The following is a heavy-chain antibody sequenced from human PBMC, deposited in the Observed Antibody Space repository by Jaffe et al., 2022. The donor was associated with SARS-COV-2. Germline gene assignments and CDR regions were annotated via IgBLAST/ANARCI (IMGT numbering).Heavy chain of an antibody. D-gene: IGHD1-26*01. CDR1: GVSISSDW. CDR3: ARSPGTFRLDH. Sequence: QVHLQESGPGLVEPSGTLSLTCAVSGVSISSDWWNWVRQPPGKGLEWIGEAFHSGLTNYNPSLKSRVTISVDRSKNQSSLKLTSVSAADTAVYFCARSPGTFRLDHWGQGTPVTVSS. CDR2: AFHSGLT. V-gene: IGHV4-4*02. J-gene: IGHJ4*02.